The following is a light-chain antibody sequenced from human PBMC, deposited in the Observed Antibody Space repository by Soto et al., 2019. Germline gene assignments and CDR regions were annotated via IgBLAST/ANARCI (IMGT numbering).Light chain of an antibody. CDR1: QSINTW. CDR3: QQHNSYRT. Sequence: DIQMTQSPSTLSASVIDGVTMAVRARQSINTWLAWYQQKPGKAPKLLIYDASILESGVPSRFSGSGSGTEFTLTISSLQTDDFATYYCQQHNSYRTFGQGTKVDIK. CDR2: DAS. V-gene: IGKV1-5*01. J-gene: IGKJ1*01.